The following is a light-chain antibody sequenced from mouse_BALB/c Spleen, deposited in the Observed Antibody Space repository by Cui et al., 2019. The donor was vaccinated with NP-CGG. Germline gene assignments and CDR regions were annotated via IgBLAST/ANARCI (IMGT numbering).Light chain of an antibody. Sequence: AVVTKESALTTSPGETVTLTCRSSTGAVTTSNYANWVQEKPDHLFTGLIVGTNNRAPGVPARFSGSLIGDKAALTITGTQTEDEAIYFCALWYSNHWVFGGGTKLTVL. CDR3: ALWYSNHWV. CDR2: GTN. V-gene: IGLV1*01. CDR1: TGAVTTSNY. J-gene: IGLJ1*01.